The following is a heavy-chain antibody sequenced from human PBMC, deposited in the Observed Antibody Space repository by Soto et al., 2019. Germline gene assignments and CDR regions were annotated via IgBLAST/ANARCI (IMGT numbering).Heavy chain of an antibody. J-gene: IGHJ4*02. V-gene: IGHV4-31*03. Sequence: QVQLQESGPGLVKPSQTLSLTCTVSGGSISSGGYYWSWIRQHPGKGLEWIGYIYYSGSTYYNPSLKSRVTIAVDKSKNQFSLTLSSVTAVDTAVYYCARDRGGGSPWYYWGQGTLVTVSS. CDR1: GGSISSGGYY. CDR3: ARDRGGGSPWYY. D-gene: IGHD2-15*01. CDR2: IYYSGST.